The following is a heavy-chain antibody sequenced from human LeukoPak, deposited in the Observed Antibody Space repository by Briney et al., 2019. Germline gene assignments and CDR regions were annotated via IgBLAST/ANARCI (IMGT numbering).Heavy chain of an antibody. CDR1: GGTFSSYA. CDR2: IIPIFGTA. J-gene: IGHJ4*02. Sequence: SVKVSCKASGGTFSSYAISWVRQAPGQGLEWMGGIIPIFGTANYAQKFQGRVTITADESTSTAYMELSSLRSEDTAVYYCARWGSNYATFDYWGQGTLVTVSS. D-gene: IGHD4-11*01. V-gene: IGHV1-69*01. CDR3: ARWGSNYATFDY.